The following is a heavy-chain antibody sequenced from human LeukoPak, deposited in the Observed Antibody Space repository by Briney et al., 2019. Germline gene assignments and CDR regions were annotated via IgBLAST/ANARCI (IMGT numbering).Heavy chain of an antibody. D-gene: IGHD2-2*02. Sequence: SETLSLTCTVSGGSISSGGYYWSWVRQHPGKGLEWIGYIYYSRSTYYNPSLKSRVTISVDTSKNQFSLKLSFVTAADTAVYYCARAAIGGYYFDYWGQGTLVTVSS. CDR2: IYYSRST. V-gene: IGHV4-31*03. J-gene: IGHJ4*02. CDR3: ARAAIGGYYFDY. CDR1: GGSISSGGYY.